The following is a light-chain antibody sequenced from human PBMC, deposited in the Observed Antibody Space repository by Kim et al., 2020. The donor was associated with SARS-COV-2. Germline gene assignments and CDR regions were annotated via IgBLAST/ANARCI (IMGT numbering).Light chain of an antibody. CDR2: LNSDGSH. J-gene: IGLJ2*01. CDR1: SGHSSYA. CDR3: QTWGTGIVV. V-gene: IGLV4-69*01. Sequence: ASVNGSSTLSSGHSSYAIAWHQQQPEKGPGYLMKLNSDGSHSKGDGIPDRFSGSSSGAERYLTISSLQSEDEADYYCQTWGTGIVVFGGGTQLTVL.